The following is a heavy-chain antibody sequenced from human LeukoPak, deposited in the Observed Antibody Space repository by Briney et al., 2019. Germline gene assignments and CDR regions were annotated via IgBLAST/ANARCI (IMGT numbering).Heavy chain of an antibody. Sequence: GGSLRLSCAASGFTFSSYAMHWVRQAPGKGLEWVAVISYDGGNKYYADSVKGRFTISRDNSKNTLYLQMNSLRAEDTAVYYCAKDGRYSSSWYHYYYGMDVWGQGTTVTVSS. V-gene: IGHV3-30*04. CDR2: ISYDGGNK. CDR1: GFTFSSYA. CDR3: AKDGRYSSSWYHYYYGMDV. D-gene: IGHD6-13*01. J-gene: IGHJ6*02.